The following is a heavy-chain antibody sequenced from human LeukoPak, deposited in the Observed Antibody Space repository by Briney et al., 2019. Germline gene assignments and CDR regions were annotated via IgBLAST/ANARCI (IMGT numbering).Heavy chain of an antibody. CDR1: GFSFTRHF. CDR3: ARDVVYGGNGHFDY. D-gene: IGHD4-23*01. J-gene: IGHJ4*02. V-gene: IGHV1-46*01. CDR2: INPSGDSP. Sequence: ASVKVSCKASGFSFTRHFFHWVRQAPGQGLEWMGIINPSGDSPNYAQKFKGRVIMTRDTSTSTVYMELSSLRSEDTAMYYCARDVVYGGNGHFDYWGQGTLVTVSS.